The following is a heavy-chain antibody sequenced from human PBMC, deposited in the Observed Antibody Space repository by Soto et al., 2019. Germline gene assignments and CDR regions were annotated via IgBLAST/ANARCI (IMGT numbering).Heavy chain of an antibody. J-gene: IGHJ4*02. Sequence: GGSLRLSCAASGFTFSSYEMDWVRQAPGKGLEWVAYISSNGGTIYYGDSVKGRFTISRDNADNSLYLQMNSLRAEDTAIYYCAQNGQWLATPPVAWGQGSLVTVSS. V-gene: IGHV3-48*03. CDR2: ISSNGGTI. CDR3: AQNGQWLATPPVA. D-gene: IGHD6-19*01. CDR1: GFTFSSYE.